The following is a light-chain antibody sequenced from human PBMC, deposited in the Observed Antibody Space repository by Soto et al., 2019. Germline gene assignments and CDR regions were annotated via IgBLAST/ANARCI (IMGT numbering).Light chain of an antibody. J-gene: IGLJ1*01. CDR2: DVD. CDR3: RSFTSGNTYV. Sequence: QSALTQPASVSASPGQSITISCTGTSSDVGGTNHVSWYQQHPGRAPKLMIYDVDNRPSGVSHRFSGSKSGNTAALTISGLLAEDEAEYYCRSFTSGNTYVFGTGTKLTVL. V-gene: IGLV2-14*03. CDR1: SSDVGGTNH.